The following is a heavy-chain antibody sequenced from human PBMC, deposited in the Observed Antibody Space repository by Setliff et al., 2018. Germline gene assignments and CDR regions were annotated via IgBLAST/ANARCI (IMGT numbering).Heavy chain of an antibody. CDR2: ISGSGGST. V-gene: IGHV3-23*01. D-gene: IGHD3-22*01. CDR3: AKVKTYYYDSSTLDY. Sequence: GGSLRLSCAASGFTFSSYAMSWVRQAPGKGLKWVSAISGSGGSTYYADSVKGRFTISRDNSKNTLYLQMNSLRAEDTAVYYCAKVKTYYYDSSTLDYWGQGTLVTVSS. J-gene: IGHJ4*02. CDR1: GFTFSSYA.